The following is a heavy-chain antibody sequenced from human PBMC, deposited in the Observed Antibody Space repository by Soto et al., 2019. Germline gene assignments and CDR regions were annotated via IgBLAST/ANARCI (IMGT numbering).Heavy chain of an antibody. CDR1: GVSISSYC. D-gene: IGHD3-22*01. Sequence: PSETLSLTCTVSGVSISSYCWSWIRQPPGKGLEWIGYIYYSGSTNYNPSLKSRVTISVDTSKNQFSLKLSSVTAADTAVYYCARGGSYDSSGYWYYWGQGTLVTVSS. J-gene: IGHJ4*02. V-gene: IGHV4-59*01. CDR2: IYYSGST. CDR3: ARGGSYDSSGYWYY.